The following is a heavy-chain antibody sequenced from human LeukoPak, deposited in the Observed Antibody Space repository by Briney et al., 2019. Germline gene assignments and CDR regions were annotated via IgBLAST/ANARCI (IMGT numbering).Heavy chain of an antibody. CDR3: ARTPDYVWSFDY. Sequence: AASVKVSCKASGYTFTSYGISWVRQAPGQGLEWMGWISAYNGNTNYAQKLQGRVTMTTDASTSTAYMELRSLRSDDTAVYYCARTPDYVWSFDYWGQGTLVTVSS. V-gene: IGHV1-18*01. J-gene: IGHJ4*02. D-gene: IGHD3-16*01. CDR1: GYTFTSYG. CDR2: ISAYNGNT.